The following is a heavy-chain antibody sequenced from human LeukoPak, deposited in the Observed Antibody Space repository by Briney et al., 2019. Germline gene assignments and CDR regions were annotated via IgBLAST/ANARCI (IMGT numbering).Heavy chain of an antibody. CDR1: GYTFTDCY. D-gene: IGHD1-14*01. V-gene: IGHV1-2*06. J-gene: IGHJ5*02. Sequence: ASVKVSCKASGYTFTDCYIHWVRQAPGQGREWMGRINPNSGGTNYAQRFQGRVTVTRDTSISTAYMELSTLRSDDAAVYYCARDKRSTAGHWFDPWGQGTLVTVSS. CDR2: INPNSGGT. CDR3: ARDKRSTAGHWFDP.